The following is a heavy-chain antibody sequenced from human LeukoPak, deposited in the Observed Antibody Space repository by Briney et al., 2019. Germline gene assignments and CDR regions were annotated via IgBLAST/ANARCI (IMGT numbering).Heavy chain of an antibody. CDR3: ARGLQLAYYYFYMDV. D-gene: IGHD1-1*01. J-gene: IGHJ6*03. CDR1: GFTVSSNE. Sequence: GGSLRLSCAASGFTVSSNEMSWVRQAPGKGLEWVSSISGGSTYYADSRKGRFTISRDNSKNTLHLQMNSLRAEDTAVYYCARGLQLAYYYFYMDVWGKGTTVTVSS. CDR2: ISGGST. V-gene: IGHV3-38-3*01.